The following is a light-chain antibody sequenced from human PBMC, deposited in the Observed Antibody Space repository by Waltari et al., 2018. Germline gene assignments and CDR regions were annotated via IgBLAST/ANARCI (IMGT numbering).Light chain of an antibody. J-gene: IGKJ1*01. Sequence: EIVMTQSPATLSVSPGERATLSCRASQSVGINLAWYQHKPGQVPRLFIYGASTRATRFPARFSGSGSGTEFTLTISSLQSEDFAVYYCHQYNNWPRTFGQGTKVEIK. CDR2: GAS. CDR1: QSVGIN. CDR3: HQYNNWPRT. V-gene: IGKV3-15*01.